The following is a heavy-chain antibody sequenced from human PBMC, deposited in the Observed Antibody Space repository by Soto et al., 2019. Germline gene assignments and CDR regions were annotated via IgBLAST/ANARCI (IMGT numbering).Heavy chain of an antibody. CDR1: GFTFSPYA. J-gene: IGHJ6*02. D-gene: IGHD3-10*01. V-gene: IGHV3-23*01. CDR2: ISGSGGST. Sequence: GGSLRLSCAASGFTFSPYAMSWVRQAPGKGLEWVSSISGSGGSTHYANSVKGRFTVSRDNSKRALSLQMSSLREEDTATYYCAKGLRRLLRTQYYYGLDVWGRGTTVTVSS. CDR3: AKGLRRLLRTQYYYGLDV.